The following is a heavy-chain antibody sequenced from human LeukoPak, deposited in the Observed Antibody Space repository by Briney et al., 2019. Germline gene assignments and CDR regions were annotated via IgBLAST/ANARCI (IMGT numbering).Heavy chain of an antibody. V-gene: IGHV3-23*01. Sequence: PGGSLRFSCAASGFTFNNYAMTWVRQAPGKGLEWVSAISGSGGTTLYADSVKGRFTISRDNSKSTLYLQMNSLRAEDTAVYYCAKDQGIQLWLKYFQHWGQGTLVTVSS. CDR2: ISGSGGTT. D-gene: IGHD5-18*01. J-gene: IGHJ1*01. CDR1: GFTFNNYA. CDR3: AKDQGIQLWLKYFQH.